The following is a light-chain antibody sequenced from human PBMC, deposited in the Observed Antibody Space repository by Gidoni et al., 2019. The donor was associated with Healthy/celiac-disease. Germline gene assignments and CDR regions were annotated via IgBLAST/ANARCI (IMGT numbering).Light chain of an antibody. Sequence: SYELTQPPSVSVSPGQTARITCSGDALPKQYAYWYQQKPGQAPVLVIYKDSERPSGIPERFSGSSSGTTVTLTISGVQAEDGADYYCQSADSSWVFGGGTKLTVL. CDR2: KDS. CDR3: QSADSSWV. J-gene: IGLJ3*02. CDR1: ALPKQY. V-gene: IGLV3-25*03.